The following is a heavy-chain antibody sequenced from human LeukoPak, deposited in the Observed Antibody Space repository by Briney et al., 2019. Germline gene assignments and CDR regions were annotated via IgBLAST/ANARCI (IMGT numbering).Heavy chain of an antibody. J-gene: IGHJ5*02. CDR2: ISSSRSTI. D-gene: IGHD3-22*01. CDR1: GFTFSSYS. Sequence: GGSLRLSCAASGFTFSSYSMNWVRQAPGKGLEWVSYISSSRSTIYYADSVKGRFTISRDNAKNSLYLQMNSLRAEDTAVYYCARVPHYYDSSGWGWFDPWGQGTLVTVSS. CDR3: ARVPHYYDSSGWGWFDP. V-gene: IGHV3-48*04.